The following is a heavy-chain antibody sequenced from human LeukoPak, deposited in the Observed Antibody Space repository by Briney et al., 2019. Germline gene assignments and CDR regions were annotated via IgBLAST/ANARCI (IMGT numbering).Heavy chain of an antibody. Sequence: ASVKVSCKASGYTFTGYYMHWVRQAPGQGLEWMGWINPNSGGTNYAQKFQGRVTMTRDTSISTAYMELSRLRSDDTAVYYCATINTAPITMISYWGQGTLVTVSS. V-gene: IGHV1-2*02. CDR3: ATINTAPITMISY. CDR1: GYTFTGYY. D-gene: IGHD3-22*01. J-gene: IGHJ4*02. CDR2: INPNSGGT.